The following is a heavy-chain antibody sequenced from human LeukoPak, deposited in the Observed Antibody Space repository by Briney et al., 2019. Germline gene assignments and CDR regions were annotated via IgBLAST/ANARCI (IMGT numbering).Heavy chain of an antibody. J-gene: IGHJ5*02. D-gene: IGHD3-22*01. CDR2: INPNSGGT. V-gene: IGHV1-2*02. Sequence: GASVKVSCKASGYTFTNHYMHWVRQAPGQGLEWMGWINPNSGGTNYAQKFQGRVTMTRDTSISTAYMELSRLRSDDTAVYYCARARRITMIVVANNWFDPWGQGTLVTVSS. CDR3: ARARRITMIVVANNWFDP. CDR1: GYTFTNHY.